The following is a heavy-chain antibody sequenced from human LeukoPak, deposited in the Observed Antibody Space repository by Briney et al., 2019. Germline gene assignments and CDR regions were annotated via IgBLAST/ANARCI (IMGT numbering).Heavy chain of an antibody. Sequence: GGSLRLSCAASGFTFSNAWMSWVRQAPGKGLEWVGRIKSKTDGGTTDYAAPVKGRFTISRDDSKNTLYLQMNSLKTEDTAVYYCTTFLFLLWFGESINMDVWGKGTTVTVSS. CDR2: IKSKTDGGTT. CDR3: TTFLFLLWFGESINMDV. V-gene: IGHV3-15*01. CDR1: GFTFSNAW. D-gene: IGHD3-10*01. J-gene: IGHJ6*03.